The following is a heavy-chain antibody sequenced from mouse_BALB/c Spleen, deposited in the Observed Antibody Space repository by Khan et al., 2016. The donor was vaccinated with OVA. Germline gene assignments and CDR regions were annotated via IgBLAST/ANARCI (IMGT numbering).Heavy chain of an antibody. Sequence: EVQLQESGPSLVQPSQTLSLTCSVTGDSITSGFWSWIRKFPGNKLEYMGYIIYSGYTYYNPPLKGRFSITRHTAKNQYYLQMNSVTTEDTATYYCARSAYRYAFAYWGQGTLVTVSA. CDR1: GDSITSGF. J-gene: IGHJ3*01. CDR2: IIYSGYT. D-gene: IGHD2-14*01. CDR3: ARSAYRYAFAY. V-gene: IGHV3-8*02.